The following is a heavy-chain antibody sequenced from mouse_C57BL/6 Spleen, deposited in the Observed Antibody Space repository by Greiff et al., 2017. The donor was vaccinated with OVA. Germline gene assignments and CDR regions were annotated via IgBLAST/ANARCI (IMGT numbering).Heavy chain of an antibody. CDR3: ARYDANFWFAY. D-gene: IGHD2-3*01. V-gene: IGHV1-26*01. Sequence: VQLQQSGPELVKPGASVKISCKASGYTFTDYYMNWVKQSHGKSLEWIGDINPNNGGTSYNQKFKGKATLTVDKSSSTAYMELRSLTSEDSAVYYCARYDANFWFAYWGQGTLVTVSA. CDR2: INPNNGGT. CDR1: GYTFTDYY. J-gene: IGHJ3*01.